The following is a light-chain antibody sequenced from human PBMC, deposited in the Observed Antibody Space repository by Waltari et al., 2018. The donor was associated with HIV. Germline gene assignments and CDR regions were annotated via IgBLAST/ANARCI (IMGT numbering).Light chain of an antibody. Sequence: EIVMTQSPLSLPVTPGEPASISCRSSQSLLNRNGYTYLDWYLQRPGQSPQLLIYLGSNRASGVPDRFSGSVSGTDFKLKISRVEAEDVGIYYCMQALQTLLTFGGGTKVEIK. J-gene: IGKJ4*01. CDR1: QSLLNRNGYTY. CDR3: MQALQTLLT. CDR2: LGS. V-gene: IGKV2-28*01.